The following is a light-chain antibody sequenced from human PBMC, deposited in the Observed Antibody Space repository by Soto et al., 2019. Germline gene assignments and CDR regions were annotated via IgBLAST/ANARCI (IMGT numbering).Light chain of an antibody. V-gene: IGLV2-14*01. CDR2: EVT. J-gene: IGLJ1*01. CDR3: SSYTSSSTLD. Sequence: QSALTQPASVSGPPGQSITISCTGTSSDFGGYNYVSWYLHHPGKAPKLMIYEVTYRPSGVSNRFSASKSGNTASLTISGLRAEDEADYYCSSYTSSSTLDFGTGTKVTVL. CDR1: SSDFGGYNY.